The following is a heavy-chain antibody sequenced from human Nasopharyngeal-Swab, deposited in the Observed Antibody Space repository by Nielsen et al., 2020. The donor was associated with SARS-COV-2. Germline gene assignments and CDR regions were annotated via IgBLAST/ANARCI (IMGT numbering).Heavy chain of an antibody. D-gene: IGHD2/OR15-2a*01. CDR2: IIGSGDICGSGGST. V-gene: IGHV3-23*01. CDR1: GYSFRTYG. J-gene: IGHJ4*02. Sequence: GGSLRLSCVASGYSFRTYGMSWVRQAPGKGLQWVASIIGSGDICGSGGSTYYADSVKGRFTISRDNSKNTVSLQMNSLRAEDTAVYYCAKDLRGPYFFWGQGTLVTVSS. CDR3: AKDLRGPYFF.